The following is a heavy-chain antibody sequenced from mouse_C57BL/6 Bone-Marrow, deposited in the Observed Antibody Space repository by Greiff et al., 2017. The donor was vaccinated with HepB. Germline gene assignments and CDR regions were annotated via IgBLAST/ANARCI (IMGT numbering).Heavy chain of an antibody. Sequence: EVQLVESGGGLVKPGGSLKLSCAASGFTFSSYTMSWVRQTPEKRLEWVATISGGGGNTYYPDSVKGRFTISRDNAKNTLYLQMSSLRSEDTALYYCARIYYGSSYVEDYFDYWGQGTTLTVSS. CDR1: GFTFSSYT. CDR2: ISGGGGNT. V-gene: IGHV5-9*01. D-gene: IGHD1-1*01. J-gene: IGHJ2*01. CDR3: ARIYYGSSYVEDYFDY.